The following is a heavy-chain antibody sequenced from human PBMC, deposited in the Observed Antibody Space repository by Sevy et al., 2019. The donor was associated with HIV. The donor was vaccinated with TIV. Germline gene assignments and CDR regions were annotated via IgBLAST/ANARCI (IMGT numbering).Heavy chain of an antibody. D-gene: IGHD6-13*01. CDR3: ARLSGYSSSWSYFDY. J-gene: IGHJ4*02. Sequence: GGSLRLSCAASGFTFSSYSMNWVGQAPGKGLEWVSYISSSTIYYADSVKGRFTISRDNAKNSLYLQMNSLRAEDTAVYYCARLSGYSSSWSYFDYWGQGTLVTVSS. V-gene: IGHV3-48*01. CDR2: ISSSTI. CDR1: GFTFSSYS.